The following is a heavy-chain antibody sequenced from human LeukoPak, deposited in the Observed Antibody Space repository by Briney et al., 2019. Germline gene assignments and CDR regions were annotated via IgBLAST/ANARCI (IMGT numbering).Heavy chain of an antibody. Sequence: GESLKISCKGSGYSFTSYWIGWVRQMPGKGLEWMGIIYPGDSDTRYSPPFQGQVTISADKSISTAYLQWSSLKASDTAMYYCARQPGAYCGGDCYRDYWGQGTLVTVSS. J-gene: IGHJ4*02. V-gene: IGHV5-51*01. CDR1: GYSFTSYW. CDR2: IYPGDSDT. D-gene: IGHD2-21*01. CDR3: ARQPGAYCGGDCYRDY.